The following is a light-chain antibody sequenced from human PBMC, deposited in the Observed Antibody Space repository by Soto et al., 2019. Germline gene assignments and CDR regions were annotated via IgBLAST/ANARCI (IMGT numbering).Light chain of an antibody. CDR2: GTS. J-gene: IGKJ2*01. CDR3: QQYGNSPYT. V-gene: IGKV3-20*01. Sequence: EIVLTQSPGILSLSPGERATLSCRASQSVSRSYLAWYQHKVGQAPGLLIYGTSSRATGTPDRFSGSGSGTDFTLTISRLEPEDFAVYYCQQYGNSPYTFGQGTKLEIK. CDR1: QSVSRSY.